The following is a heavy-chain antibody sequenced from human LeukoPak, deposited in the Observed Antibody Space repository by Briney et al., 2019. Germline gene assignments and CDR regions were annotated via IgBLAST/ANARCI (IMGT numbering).Heavy chain of an antibody. J-gene: IGHJ4*02. D-gene: IGHD6-19*01. V-gene: IGHV1-8*01. CDR3: ARERYSSGWNLFDY. Sequence: ASVKVSCKASGYTFTSYDINWVRQATGQGLEWMGWMNPNSGNTGYAQKFQGRVTMTRNTSISTAYTELSSLRSEDTAVYYCARERYSSGWNLFDYWGQGTLVTVSS. CDR1: GYTFTSYD. CDR2: MNPNSGNT.